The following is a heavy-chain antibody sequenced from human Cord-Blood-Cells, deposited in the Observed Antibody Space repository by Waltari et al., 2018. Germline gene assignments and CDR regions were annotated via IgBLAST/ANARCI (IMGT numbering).Heavy chain of an antibody. CDR2: INSDGSST. J-gene: IGHJ3*02. CDR3: ARVVSGYDYAFDI. Sequence: EVQLVESGGGLVQPGVSLRLSCAASGVTFRSYWMHWVRQAPGKGMVWVSRINSDGSSTSYADSVKGRFTISRDNAKNTLYLQMNSLRAEDTAVYYCARVVSGYDYAFDIWGQGTMVTVSS. D-gene: IGHD5-12*01. CDR1: GVTFRSYW. V-gene: IGHV3-74*01.